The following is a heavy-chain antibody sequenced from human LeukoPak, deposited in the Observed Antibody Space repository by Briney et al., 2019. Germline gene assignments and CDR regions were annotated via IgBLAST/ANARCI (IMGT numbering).Heavy chain of an antibody. D-gene: IGHD3-22*01. Sequence: PGGSLRLSCAASGFTFSSYAMSWVRQAPGKGLEWVSAISGSGGSTYYADSVKGRFTISRDNSKNTLYLQMNSLRAEDTAVYYCAKDRPLGYYYDSSGQDYWGQGTLVTVSS. J-gene: IGHJ4*02. CDR2: ISGSGGST. CDR1: GFTFSSYA. CDR3: AKDRPLGYYYDSSGQDY. V-gene: IGHV3-23*01.